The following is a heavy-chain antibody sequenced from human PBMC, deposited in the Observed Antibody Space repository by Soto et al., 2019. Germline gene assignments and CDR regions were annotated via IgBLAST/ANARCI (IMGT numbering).Heavy chain of an antibody. CDR2: ISGGGSST. J-gene: IGHJ4*02. V-gene: IGHV3-23*01. Sequence: PGGSLRLSCAASGFTFNNYAMSWVRQAPGKGLEWVSSISGGGSSTYYADSVKGRFTISRDNSKNTLYLQMNSLRAEDTAVYYCAKVPGYDYVWGTYYYFDYWGLRALVTVSS. D-gene: IGHD3-16*01. CDR1: GFTFNNYA. CDR3: AKVPGYDYVWGTYYYFDY.